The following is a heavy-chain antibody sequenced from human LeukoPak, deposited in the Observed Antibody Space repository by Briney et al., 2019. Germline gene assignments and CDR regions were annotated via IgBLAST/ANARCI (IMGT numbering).Heavy chain of an antibody. CDR3: AKDYDFWSGYSLAFDI. Sequence: GPLRLSCAAAGFTFSSYGMHWVRQAPGKGLEWGAVISYDGSNKYSADSVKGRFTISRDNSMKTLYMQMNSLRAEATAVYYCAKDYDFWSGYSLAFDIWGQGTMVTVSS. V-gene: IGHV3-30*18. CDR2: ISYDGSNK. J-gene: IGHJ3*02. CDR1: GFTFSSYG. D-gene: IGHD3-3*01.